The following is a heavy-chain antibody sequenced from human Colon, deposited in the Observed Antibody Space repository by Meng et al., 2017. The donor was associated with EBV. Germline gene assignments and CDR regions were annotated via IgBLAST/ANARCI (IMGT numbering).Heavy chain of an antibody. CDR2: IYHSGST. CDR1: GGSISSNGYY. Sequence: HLPLKESGPELVKPSETLSLTCTVSGGSISSNGYYWDWVRPPPGKGLEWIGAIYHSGSTSYNPSLQSRVTMFVDTSKNQFSLMLTSVTATDTAVYYCARRRGGSGRDCWGQGTLVTVSS. V-gene: IGHV4-39*01. CDR3: ARRRGGSGRDC. J-gene: IGHJ4*02. D-gene: IGHD3-10*01.